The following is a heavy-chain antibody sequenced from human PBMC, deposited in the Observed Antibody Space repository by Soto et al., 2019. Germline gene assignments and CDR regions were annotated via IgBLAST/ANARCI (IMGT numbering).Heavy chain of an antibody. CDR3: AREFNGWAAAYMPYYFDS. CDR1: GGTFTSYT. Sequence: QVRLVQSGAEVKRPGSSVKVSCKASGGTFTSYTLSWVRQVPGQGPEWMGRIIPIRGIASYAQKFQGRLTITTDKSTSTAYMDLTALRSEDTAIYYCAREFNGWAAAYMPYYFDSRGQGTLVVVSS. V-gene: IGHV1-69*08. D-gene: IGHD6-13*01. CDR2: IIPIRGIA. J-gene: IGHJ4*02.